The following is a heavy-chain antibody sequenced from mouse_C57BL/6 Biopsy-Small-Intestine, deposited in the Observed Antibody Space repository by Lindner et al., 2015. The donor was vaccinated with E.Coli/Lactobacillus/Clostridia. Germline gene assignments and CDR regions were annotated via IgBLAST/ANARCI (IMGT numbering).Heavy chain of an antibody. V-gene: IGHV5-17*01. D-gene: IGHD1-1*01. CDR3: ARRYYGRGYFDV. J-gene: IGHJ1*03. CDR2: ISSGSSTI. CDR1: GFTFSDYG. Sequence: VQLQESGGGLVKPGGSLKLSCAASGFTFSDYGMHWVRQAPEKGLEWVAYISSGSSTIYYADTVKGRFTISRDNAKNTLFLQMTSLRSEDTAMYYCARRYYGRGYFDVWGTGTTVTVPS.